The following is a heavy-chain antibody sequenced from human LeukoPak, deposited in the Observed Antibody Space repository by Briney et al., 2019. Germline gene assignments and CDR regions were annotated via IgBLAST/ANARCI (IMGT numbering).Heavy chain of an antibody. CDR3: ARGTLYSGWSYYFDY. J-gene: IGHJ4*02. CDR1: GVSISSYY. Sequence: PSETLSLTCTVSGVSISSYYWSWIRQPPGKGLEWIGNIYHSGSTYYNPSLKSRVTISVDTSKNHFSLRLSSVTAADTAMYYCARGTLYSGWSYYFDYWGQGSQVTVSS. CDR2: IYHSGST. D-gene: IGHD6-19*01. V-gene: IGHV4-59*12.